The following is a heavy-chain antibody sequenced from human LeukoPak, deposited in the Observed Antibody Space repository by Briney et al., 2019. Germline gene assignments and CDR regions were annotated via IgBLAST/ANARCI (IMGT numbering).Heavy chain of an antibody. J-gene: IGHJ4*02. CDR3: ARSLLWFGELLEN. CDR1: RYTFTGYY. V-gene: IGHV1-2*02. Sequence: ASVKVSCKASRYTFTGYYMHWVRQAPGQGLEWMGWINPNSGGTNYAQKFQGRVTMTRDTSISTAYMELSRLRSDDTAVYYCARSLLWFGELLENWGQGTLVTVSS. D-gene: IGHD3-10*01. CDR2: INPNSGGT.